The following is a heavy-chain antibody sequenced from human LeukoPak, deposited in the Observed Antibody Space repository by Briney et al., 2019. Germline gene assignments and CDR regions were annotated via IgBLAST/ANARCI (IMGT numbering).Heavy chain of an antibody. CDR1: GGSISSGPYY. Sequence: SQTLSLTCTVSGGSISSGPYYWSWIRQPAGKGLEWIGRIYTSGSTNYNPSLKSRVTISLDTSKNQFSLKLSSVTAADTAVYYCARGGWFGESPSDYWGQGTLVTVSS. CDR3: ARGGWFGESPSDY. V-gene: IGHV4-61*02. CDR2: IYTSGST. D-gene: IGHD3-10*01. J-gene: IGHJ4*02.